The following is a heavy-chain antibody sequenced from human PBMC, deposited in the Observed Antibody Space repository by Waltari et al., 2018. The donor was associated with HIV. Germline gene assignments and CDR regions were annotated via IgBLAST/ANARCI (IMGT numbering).Heavy chain of an antibody. V-gene: IGHV1-69*01. J-gene: IGHJ4*02. CDR3: ARVRYSLYFGQHPFDY. CDR2: VVPFLETT. CDR1: GTSFHSYT. D-gene: IGHD2-21*01. Sequence: QVQLVQSGTEVKKPGSSVRISCRASGTSFHSYTVNWVRQAPGQGLEWLGAVVPFLETTHSAPRFQGRLTMTADESSGAAYMELSDLRHDDTAVYYCARVRYSLYFGQHPFDYWGQGSLVTVTS.